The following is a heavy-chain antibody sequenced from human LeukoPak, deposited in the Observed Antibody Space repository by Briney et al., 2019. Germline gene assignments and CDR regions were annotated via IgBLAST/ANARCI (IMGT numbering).Heavy chain of an antibody. J-gene: IGHJ4*02. V-gene: IGHV6-1*01. CDR1: GDSVSSNSAA. D-gene: IGHD3-10*01. Sequence: SQTLSLTCAISGDSVSSNSAAWIWIRQSPSRGLEWLGRTYYRSKWYTEYAVSVKSRITINPDTSKNQFSLQLSSVNPEDTAVYYCARLGSGSNNWGQGPLVTVSS. CDR3: ARLGSGSNN. CDR2: TYYRSKWYT.